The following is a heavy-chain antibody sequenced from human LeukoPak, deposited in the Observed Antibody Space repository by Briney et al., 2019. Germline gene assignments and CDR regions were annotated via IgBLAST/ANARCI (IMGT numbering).Heavy chain of an antibody. J-gene: IGHJ4*02. Sequence: SETLSLTCIVSGGSISTGGYYWSWIRQHPGKGLEWIGYIYYSGSTYYNPSLKSRLTISVDTSQNQFSLKLNSVTAADTAVYYCARGFGGSYYSAYYFDYWGQGTLVTVSS. CDR1: GGSISTGGYY. CDR3: ARGFGGSYYSAYYFDY. D-gene: IGHD1-26*01. V-gene: IGHV4-31*03. CDR2: IYYSGST.